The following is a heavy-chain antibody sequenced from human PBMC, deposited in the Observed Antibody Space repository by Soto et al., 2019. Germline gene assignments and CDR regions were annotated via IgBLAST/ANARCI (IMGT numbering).Heavy chain of an antibody. V-gene: IGHV4-59*01. CDR2: IYYSGST. D-gene: IGHD4-4*01. CDR1: GVSISSYY. J-gene: IGHJ6*03. Sequence: PSETLSLTCTVSGVSISSYYWSWIRQPPGKGLEWIGYIYYSGSTNYNPSLKSRVTISVDTSKNQFSLKLSSVTAADTAVYYCARGGSVTTKYYYYYYMDVWGKGTTVTVSS. CDR3: ARGGSVTTKYYYYYYMDV.